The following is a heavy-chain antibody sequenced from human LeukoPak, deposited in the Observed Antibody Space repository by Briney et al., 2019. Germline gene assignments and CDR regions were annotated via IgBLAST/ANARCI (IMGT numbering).Heavy chain of an antibody. Sequence: GGSLRLSCAASGFTFSSYSMNWVRQAPGKGLEWVSSISSSSSYIYYADSVKGRFTISRDNAKNSLYLQMSSLRAEDTAVYYCATWGSYGYVFDYWGQGTLVTVSS. D-gene: IGHD5-18*01. CDR3: ATWGSYGYVFDY. CDR2: ISSSSSYI. J-gene: IGHJ4*02. V-gene: IGHV3-21*01. CDR1: GFTFSSYS.